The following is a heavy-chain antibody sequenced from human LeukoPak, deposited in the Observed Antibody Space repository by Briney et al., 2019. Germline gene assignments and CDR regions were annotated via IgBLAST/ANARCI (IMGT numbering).Heavy chain of an antibody. CDR2: INHSGST. CDR1: GGSFSGYY. V-gene: IGHV4-34*01. CDR3: ARDGYYDNAFDI. D-gene: IGHD3-22*01. Sequence: SETLSLTCAVYGGSFSGYYWSWIRQPPGKGLEWIGEINHSGSTNYNPSLKSRVTISVDTSKNQFSLKLSSVTAADTAVYYCARDGYYDNAFDIWGQGTMVTVTS. J-gene: IGHJ3*02.